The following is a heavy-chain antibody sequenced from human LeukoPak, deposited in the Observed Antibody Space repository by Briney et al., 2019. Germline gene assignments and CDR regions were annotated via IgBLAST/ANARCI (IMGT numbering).Heavy chain of an antibody. Sequence: GRSLRLSCAASGFTFSSYGMHWVRQAPGKGLEWVAVIWYDGSNKYYADSVKGRFTISRDNSKNTLYLQMNSLRAEDTAVYYCAKDLLVVVAYYYYGMDVWGQGTTVTVSS. J-gene: IGHJ6*02. CDR1: GFTFSSYG. CDR2: IWYDGSNK. D-gene: IGHD2-2*01. V-gene: IGHV3-33*06. CDR3: AKDLLVVVAYYYYGMDV.